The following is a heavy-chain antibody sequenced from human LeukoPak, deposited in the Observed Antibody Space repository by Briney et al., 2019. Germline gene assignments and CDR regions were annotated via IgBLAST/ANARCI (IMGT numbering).Heavy chain of an antibody. CDR2: IYYSGST. V-gene: IGHV4-59*01. J-gene: IGHJ6*03. CDR1: GGSISSYY. Sequence: SETLSLTCTISGGSISSYYWSWIRQPPGKGLEWIGYIYYSGSTNYNPSLMSRVTISVGTSKNQFSLKVTSVTAADTAVYYCARHGEATPDFWSGYGPPNWYMDVWGKGTTVTVSS. CDR3: ARHGEATPDFWSGYGPPNWYMDV. D-gene: IGHD3-3*01.